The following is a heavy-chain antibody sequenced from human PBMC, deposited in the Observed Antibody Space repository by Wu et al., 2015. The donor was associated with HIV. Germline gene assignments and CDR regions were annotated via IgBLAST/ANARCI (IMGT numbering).Heavy chain of an antibody. CDR1: GYTFTANY. Sequence: QAHLLQSGAEMKKTGSSVKVSCKASGYTFTANYLHWVRQAPGQGLEWMAILNPSSGSNDYAQKFQGRVTVTRDTSTSTMYMDLRGLTLNDTAMYYCVRVGSKESGSRRTPMGAYDIWGQGTMVIVSS. CDR3: VRVGSKESGSRRTPMGAYDI. CDR2: LNPSSGSN. V-gene: IGHV1-46*01. D-gene: IGHD3-10*01. J-gene: IGHJ3*02.